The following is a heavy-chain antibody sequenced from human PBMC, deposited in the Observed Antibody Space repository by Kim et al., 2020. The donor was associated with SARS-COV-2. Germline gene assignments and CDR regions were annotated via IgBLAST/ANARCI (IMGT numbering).Heavy chain of an antibody. CDR3: ATGPRYSYGPTLLPEDYYYGMDV. Sequence: ASVKVSCKVSGYTLTELSMHWVRQAPGKGLEWMGGFDPEDGETIYAQKFQGRVTMTEDTSTDTAYMELSSLRSEDTAVYYCATGPRYSYGPTLLPEDYYYGMDVWGQGTTVTVSS. CDR1: GYTLTELS. D-gene: IGHD5-18*01. J-gene: IGHJ6*02. V-gene: IGHV1-24*01. CDR2: FDPEDGET.